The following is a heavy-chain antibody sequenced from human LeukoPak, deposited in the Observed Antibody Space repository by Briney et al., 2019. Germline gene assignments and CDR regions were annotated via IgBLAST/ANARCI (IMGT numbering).Heavy chain of an antibody. J-gene: IGHJ3*02. CDR2: ITSSSSYI. CDR3: ARDVLPYSGNYSATLGAGAFDI. D-gene: IGHD1-26*01. CDR1: GFTFSSYS. Sequence: GGSLRLSCAASGFTFSSYSMNWVRQAPGKGLEWVSSITSSSSYIYYADSVKGRFTISRDNAKNSLYLQMNSLRAEDTAVYYCARDVLPYSGNYSATLGAGAFDIWGQGTMVTVSS. V-gene: IGHV3-21*01.